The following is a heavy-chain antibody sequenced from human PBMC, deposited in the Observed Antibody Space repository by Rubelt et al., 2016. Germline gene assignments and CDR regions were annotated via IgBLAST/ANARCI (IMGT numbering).Heavy chain of an antibody. CDR3: AKDLLGVYSYCSGGSCYSLPDY. Sequence: GGSLRLSCAASGFTFSSYAMSWVRQAPGKGLEWVSAISGSGGSTYYADSVKGRFTISRDNSKNTLYLQMNSLRAEDTAVYYCAKDLLGVYSYCSGGSCYSLPDYWGQGTLVTVSS. CDR1: GFTFSSYA. J-gene: IGHJ4*02. V-gene: IGHV3-23*01. D-gene: IGHD2-15*01. CDR2: ISGSGGST.